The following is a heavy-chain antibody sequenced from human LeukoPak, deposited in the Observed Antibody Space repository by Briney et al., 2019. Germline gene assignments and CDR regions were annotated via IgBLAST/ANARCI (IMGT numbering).Heavy chain of an antibody. Sequence: SVKVSCKASGGTFSSYAISWVRQAPGQGLEWMGGIIPIFGTANYAQKFQGRVTITADKSTSTAYMELSSLRSEDTAVYYCARGSGYSSGWWKPHYYYYYMTSGAKGPRSPSP. V-gene: IGHV1-69*06. D-gene: IGHD6-19*01. J-gene: IGHJ6*03. CDR3: ARGSGYSSGWWKPHYYYYYMTS. CDR1: GGTFSSYA. CDR2: IIPIFGTA.